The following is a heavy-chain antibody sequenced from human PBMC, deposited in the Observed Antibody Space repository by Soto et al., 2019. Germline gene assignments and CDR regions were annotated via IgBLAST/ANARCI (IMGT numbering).Heavy chain of an antibody. Sequence: QVQLVQSGAEVKKPGASVKVSCKAFGYTFTSYAMNWVRQAPGQRLEWMGWINAGNGNTKYSQKFQGRVTITTDTSASTAYMEMSSLRSEDTAVYYCARTVGYYYGMDVWGQGTTVTVSS. J-gene: IGHJ6*02. CDR1: GYTFTSYA. CDR2: INAGNGNT. CDR3: ARTVGYYYGMDV. D-gene: IGHD4-17*01. V-gene: IGHV1-3*01.